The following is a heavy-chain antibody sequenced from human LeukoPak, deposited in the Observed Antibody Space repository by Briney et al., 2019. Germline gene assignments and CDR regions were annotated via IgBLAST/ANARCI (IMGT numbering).Heavy chain of an antibody. V-gene: IGHV4-38-2*02. Sequence: SETLSLTCTVSGYSISSGYYWGWIRQPPGKGLEWIGSIYHSGSTYYNPSLKSRVTISVDTSKYQFSLKLSSVTAADTAVYYCARGLAARPYYYFDYWGQGTLVTVSS. CDR1: GYSISSGYY. CDR2: IYHSGST. D-gene: IGHD6-6*01. J-gene: IGHJ4*02. CDR3: ARGLAARPYYYFDY.